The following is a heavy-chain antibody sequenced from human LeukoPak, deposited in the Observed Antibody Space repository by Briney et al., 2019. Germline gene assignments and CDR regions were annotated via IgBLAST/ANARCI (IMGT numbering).Heavy chain of an antibody. D-gene: IGHD4-23*01. CDR2: ISSIGSTI. CDR1: GFTFSDYY. Sequence: GGSLRLSCAASGFTFSDYYMSWIRRCPGKGLEWVSYISSIGSTIYYADSVKGRFTISRDNAKNSLYLQMHSLRAEETAVCYCARDLTPLYGPMVVTPGFDYWAQGTLVTVST. J-gene: IGHJ4*02. V-gene: IGHV3-11*04. CDR3: ARDLTPLYGPMVVTPGFDY.